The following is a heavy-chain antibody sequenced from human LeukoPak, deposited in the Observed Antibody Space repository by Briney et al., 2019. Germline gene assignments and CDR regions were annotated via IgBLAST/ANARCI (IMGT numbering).Heavy chain of an antibody. D-gene: IGHD4-23*01. CDR1: GFTFSSYG. Sequence: GGSLRLSCAASGFTFSSYGMHWVRQASGKGLEWVAVIWYDGSNKYYADSVKGRFTISRDNSKNTLYLQMNSLRAEDTAVYYCAKDYGGSFDYWGQGTLVTVSS. V-gene: IGHV3-30*02. CDR2: IWYDGSNK. CDR3: AKDYGGSFDY. J-gene: IGHJ4*02.